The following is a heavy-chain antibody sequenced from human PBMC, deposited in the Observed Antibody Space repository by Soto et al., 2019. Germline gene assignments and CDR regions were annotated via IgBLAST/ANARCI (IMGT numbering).Heavy chain of an antibody. CDR2: FVPMFGSA. Sequence: SVKVSCKPSGVTFDSFTFSWVRQAPGQGLEWMGGFVPMFGSASVAQRFQGRVRITADASTGTGYMELSDLRSDDPAIYYCAREDDTTGHYSWFDPWGPGTLVTVSS. V-gene: IGHV1-69*13. J-gene: IGHJ5*02. D-gene: IGHD3-9*01. CDR3: AREDDTTGHYSWFDP. CDR1: GVTFDSFT.